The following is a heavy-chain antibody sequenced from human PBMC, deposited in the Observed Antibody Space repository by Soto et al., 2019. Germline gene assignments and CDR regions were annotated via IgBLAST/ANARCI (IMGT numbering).Heavy chain of an antibody. CDR3: ARDFTTRSYGVDV. D-gene: IGHD3-10*01. CDR1: GYTFTGAY. J-gene: IGHJ6*02. Sequence: GASVKVSCKASGYTFTGAYIQWVRQAPGQGLELMGCINPNSGGTEFAQKFQGRVTVTRDTSITTVYMEMNRLRSDDTGVYYCARDFTTRSYGVDVWGQGTAVTVYS. V-gene: IGHV1-2*02. CDR2: INPNSGGT.